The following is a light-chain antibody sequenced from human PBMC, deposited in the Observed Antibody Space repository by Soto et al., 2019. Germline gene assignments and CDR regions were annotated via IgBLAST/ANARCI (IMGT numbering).Light chain of an antibody. J-gene: IGKJ1*01. V-gene: IGKV3-20*01. CDR1: QSVSSRF. CDR3: QQYGSSGT. Sequence: EIVFTQSPCTLSLSPGERATFSCRASQSVSSRFLAWCQQKPGQAPRLLIYGASNRATGIPDRFSGSGSGTDFTLTISRLEPEDFAVYYCQQYGSSGTFGQGTKVDIK. CDR2: GAS.